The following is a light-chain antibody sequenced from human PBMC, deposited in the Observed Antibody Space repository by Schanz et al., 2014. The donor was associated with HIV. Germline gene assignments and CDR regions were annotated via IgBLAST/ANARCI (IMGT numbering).Light chain of an antibody. CDR2: EAS. V-gene: IGKV3-11*01. CDR1: QSVSRY. J-gene: IGKJ3*01. Sequence: EIVLTQSPATLSLSPGERATLSCRASQSVSRYLAWYQQKPGQAPRLLIYEASNRANGIPARFSGSGSGTDFTLTINSLEPEDFVVYYCQQFNNWPRTFGPGTKLDIK. CDR3: QQFNNWPRT.